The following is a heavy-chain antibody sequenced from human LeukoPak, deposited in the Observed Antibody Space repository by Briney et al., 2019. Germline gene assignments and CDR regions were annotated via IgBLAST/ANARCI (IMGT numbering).Heavy chain of an antibody. CDR1: GGSISSYY. J-gene: IGHJ4*02. CDR3: ARSSGYYFFDY. Sequence: PSETLSLTCTVSGGSISSYYWSWIRQPPGKGLELIGYIYYSGSTNYNPSLKSRVTISVDTSKNQFSLKLSSVTAADTAVYYCARSSGYYFFDYWGQGTLVTVSS. CDR2: IYYSGST. D-gene: IGHD3-22*01. V-gene: IGHV4-59*01.